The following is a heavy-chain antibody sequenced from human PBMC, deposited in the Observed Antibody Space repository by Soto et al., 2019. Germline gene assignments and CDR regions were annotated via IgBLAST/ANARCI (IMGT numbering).Heavy chain of an antibody. D-gene: IGHD3-3*01. J-gene: IGHJ4*02. CDR2: MSGAGRSS. CDR3: XXXXXFGVENIYDY. V-gene: IGHV3-23*01. CDR1: GFTFSSYA. Sequence: DVQLLESGGDLVQPGGSLRLSCAASGFTFSSYAMSWVRQAPGKGLEWVSSMSGAGRSSYDADSVKGRFTISRDNSKNXXXXXXXXXXXXXXXXXXXXXXXXFGVENIYDYWGQGTLVTVSS.